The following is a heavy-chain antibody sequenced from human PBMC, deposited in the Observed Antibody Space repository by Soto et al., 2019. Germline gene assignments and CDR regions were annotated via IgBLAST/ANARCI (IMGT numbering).Heavy chain of an antibody. J-gene: IGHJ4*02. CDR2: ISIRSSTI. Sequence: QVQLVESGGGLVKPGGSLRLSCAASGFTFSDYYMSWIRQAPGKGLEWVSYISIRSSTIFYADSVKGRFTISRDNVKNSLYLQMNSLRAEDTAVYYCASGTNGAFFVYWGQGILVTVSS. CDR3: ASGTNGAFFVY. V-gene: IGHV3-11*01. CDR1: GFTFSDYY. D-gene: IGHD2-8*01.